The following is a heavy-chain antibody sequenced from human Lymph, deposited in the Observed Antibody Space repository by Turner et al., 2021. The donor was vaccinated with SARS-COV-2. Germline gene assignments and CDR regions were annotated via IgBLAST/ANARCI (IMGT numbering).Heavy chain of an antibody. CDR1: GFTFSSYG. CDR2: IWYDGSNK. J-gene: IGHJ6*02. D-gene: IGHD5-12*01. V-gene: IGHV3-33*01. Sequence: QVQLVESGGGVVQPGRSLRLSCAASGFTFSSYGIHWVRQAPGKGLEWGAVIWYDGSNKYYADSVKGRFTISRDNSKNTLYLQMNSLRAEDTAVYYCARVKGYNGYDLRYYYGMDVWGQGTTVTVSS. CDR3: ARVKGYNGYDLRYYYGMDV.